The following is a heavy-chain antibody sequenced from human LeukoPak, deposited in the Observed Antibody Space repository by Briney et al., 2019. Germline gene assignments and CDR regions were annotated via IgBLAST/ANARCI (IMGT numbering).Heavy chain of an antibody. CDR3: AREFRTTTWSFDAFDL. CDR2: INPTSGAT. J-gene: IGHJ3*01. D-gene: IGHD1/OR15-1a*01. CDR1: GYTFTDYY. V-gene: IGHV1-2*02. Sequence: ASVEVSYKASGYTFTDYYMHWVRQAPGQGLDWVGWINPTSGATNYAQKFQGRVTMTRDTSNNASYMELSRLRSDDTAVYYCAREFRTTTWSFDAFDLWGQGTMVTVSS.